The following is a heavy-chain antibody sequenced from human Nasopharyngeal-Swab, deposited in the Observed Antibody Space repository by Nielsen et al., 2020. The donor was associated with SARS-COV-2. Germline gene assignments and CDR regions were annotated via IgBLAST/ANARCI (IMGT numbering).Heavy chain of an antibody. CDR2: ISGSGKTI. Sequence: GESLKISCVASGFPLSSYEMKWVRQAPGKGLELISHISGSGKTIYYADSVKGRFTISRDNAKDSLYLQMTSLRAEDTAVYYCAGDVIMGPYFFDHWGQGTLVTVSS. V-gene: IGHV3-48*03. CDR3: AGDVIMGPYFFDH. J-gene: IGHJ4*02. D-gene: IGHD2-8*01. CDR1: GFPLSSYE.